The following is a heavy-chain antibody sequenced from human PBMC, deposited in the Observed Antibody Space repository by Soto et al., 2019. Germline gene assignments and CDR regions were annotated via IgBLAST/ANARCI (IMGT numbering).Heavy chain of an antibody. D-gene: IGHD3-22*01. V-gene: IGHV3-53*01. CDR2: IYSGGST. Sequence: GGSLRLSCAASGFTVSSNYMSWVRQAPGKGLEWVSVIYSGGSTYYADSVKGRFTISRDNSKNTLYLQMNSLRAEDTAVYYCARRGWLLPYNAFDIWGQGTMVTVSS. CDR1: GFTVSSNY. CDR3: ARRGWLLPYNAFDI. J-gene: IGHJ3*02.